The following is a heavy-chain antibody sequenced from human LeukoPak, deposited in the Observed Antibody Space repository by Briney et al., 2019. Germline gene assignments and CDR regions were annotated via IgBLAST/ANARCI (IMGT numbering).Heavy chain of an antibody. CDR1: GGSISSYY. V-gene: IGHV4-59*01. J-gene: IGHJ3*02. Sequence: SETLSLTCTVSGGSISSYYWSWIRQPPGKRLEWIGYIYYSGSTNYNPSLKSRVTISVDTSKNQFSLKLSSVTAADTAVYYCPSQIAYDAFDIWGQGTMVTVSS. D-gene: IGHD2-21*01. CDR3: PSQIAYDAFDI. CDR2: IYYSGST.